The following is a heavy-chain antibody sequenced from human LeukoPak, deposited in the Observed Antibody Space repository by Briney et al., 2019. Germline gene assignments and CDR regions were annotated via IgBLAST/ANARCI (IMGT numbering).Heavy chain of an antibody. D-gene: IGHD2-2*01. V-gene: IGHV4-34*01. J-gene: IGHJ3*01. CDR2: INHSGST. Sequence: SETLSLTCAVYGGSFSGYYWSWIRQPPGKGLEWIGEINHSGSTNYNPSLKSRVTISVDTSKNQFSLNLSSVTTADTAVYYCARVSCSSTSCPRRDALDVWGQGTMVTVSS. CDR1: GGSFSGYY. CDR3: ARVSCSSTSCPRRDALDV.